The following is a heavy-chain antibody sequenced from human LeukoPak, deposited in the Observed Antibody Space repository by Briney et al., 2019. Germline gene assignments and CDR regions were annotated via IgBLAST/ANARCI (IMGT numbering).Heavy chain of an antibody. Sequence: PGGSLRLSCAASGFTFSNYWMTWVRQAPGKGLEWVANIKEDGSEKYYVDSVKGRFTISKDNAHISLYLQMNSLRVEDTAVYYCARDETRRFDYWGQGTLVTVSS. V-gene: IGHV3-7*01. J-gene: IGHJ4*02. CDR1: GFTFSNYW. CDR2: IKEDGSEK. CDR3: ARDETRRFDY.